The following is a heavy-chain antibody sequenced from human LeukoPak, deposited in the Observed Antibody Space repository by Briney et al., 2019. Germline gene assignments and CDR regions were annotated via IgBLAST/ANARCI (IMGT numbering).Heavy chain of an antibody. CDR2: IIPILGIA. CDR1: GGTFSSYA. D-gene: IGHD4-23*01. V-gene: IGHV1-69*04. Sequence: GASVKVSCKASGGTFSSYAISWVRQAPGQGLEWMGRIIPILGIANYAQKFQGRVTITADKSTSTAYMELSSLRSEDTAVYYCASPSQEEDYGGVDYWGQGTLVTVSS. J-gene: IGHJ4*02. CDR3: ASPSQEEDYGGVDY.